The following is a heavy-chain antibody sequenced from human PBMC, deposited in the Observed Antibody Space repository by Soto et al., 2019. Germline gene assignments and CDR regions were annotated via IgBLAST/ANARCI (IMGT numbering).Heavy chain of an antibody. D-gene: IGHD1-26*01. Sequence: GGSLRLSCAASGFTFSSYAMSWVRQASGKGLEWVSAISGSGGSTYYADSVKGRFTISRDNSKNTLYLQMNSLRAEDTAVYYCAKLHSGSYSPADYWGQGTLVTVSS. V-gene: IGHV3-23*01. CDR3: AKLHSGSYSPADY. J-gene: IGHJ4*02. CDR2: ISGSGGST. CDR1: GFTFSSYA.